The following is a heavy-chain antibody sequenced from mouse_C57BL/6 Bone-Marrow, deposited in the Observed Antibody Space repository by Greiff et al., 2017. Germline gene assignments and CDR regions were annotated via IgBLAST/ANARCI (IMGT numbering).Heavy chain of an antibody. Sequence: VQLKESGPGLVQPSQSLSITCTVSGFSLTSYGVHWVRQSPGKGLEWLGVIWRGGSTDYNAAFMSRLSITKDNSKSQVFFKMNSLQADDTAIYXCAIIFLYGYGGAYWGQGTLVTVSA. CDR3: AIIFLYGYGGAY. D-gene: IGHD2-2*01. CDR1: GFSLTSYG. V-gene: IGHV2-5*01. CDR2: IWRGGST. J-gene: IGHJ3*01.